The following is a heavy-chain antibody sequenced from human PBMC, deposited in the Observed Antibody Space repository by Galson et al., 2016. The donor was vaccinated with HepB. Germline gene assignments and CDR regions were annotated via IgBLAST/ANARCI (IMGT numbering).Heavy chain of an antibody. Sequence: SLRLSCAASGFTFRSHAMGWVRQAPGKGLEWVSSIIGGDGGTDYSASVKGRFTIPRDNSKNTLFLQMDTLRAEDTAVYYCARDGVQMATNPIDYWGQGTLVTVSS. CDR1: GFTFRSHA. V-gene: IGHV3-23*01. J-gene: IGHJ4*02. CDR3: ARDGVQMATNPIDY. CDR2: IIGGDGGT. D-gene: IGHD5-24*01.